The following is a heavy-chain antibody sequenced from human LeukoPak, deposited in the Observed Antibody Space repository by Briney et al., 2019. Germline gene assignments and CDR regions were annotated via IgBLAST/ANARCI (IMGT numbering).Heavy chain of an antibody. CDR1: GVSISPYY. V-gene: IGHV4-4*09. D-gene: IGHD3-3*01. CDR3: ARLSAAVHLGAFDL. Sequence: PSETLSLTCAVSGVSISPYYWAWLRQPPGKGLEWIGYIHTSGSNNQYPSLKSRVTISVDKSKNHFSLRLTSVTAADTAVYYCARLSAAVHLGAFDLWGQGTMVTASS. CDR2: IHTSGSN. J-gene: IGHJ3*01.